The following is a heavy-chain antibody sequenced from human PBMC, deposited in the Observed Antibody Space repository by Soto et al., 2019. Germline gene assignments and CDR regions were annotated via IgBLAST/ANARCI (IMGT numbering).Heavy chain of an antibody. CDR1: GFTFSSHW. CDR2: LNSDGSSR. CDR3: ARGLKNYYGMDV. Sequence: GGSLRLSCAASGFTFSSHWMHWVRQAPGKGLVWVSRLNSDGSSRYYGDSMKGRVTIYRDNAKNTLYLQMDSLRDEDSAVYYCARGLKNYYGMDVWGQGTTVTVSS. J-gene: IGHJ6*02. V-gene: IGHV3-74*01.